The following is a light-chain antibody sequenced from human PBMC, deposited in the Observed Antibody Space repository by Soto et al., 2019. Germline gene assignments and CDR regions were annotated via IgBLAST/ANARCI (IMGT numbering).Light chain of an antibody. CDR3: QQYGSSPPIT. V-gene: IGKV3-20*01. Sequence: EIVLTQSPGTLPLSPGERATLSCRASQSVSSSYLAWYQQKPGQAPRLLIYGASSRATGIPDRFSGSGSGTDFTLTISRLEPEDFAVYYCQQYGSSPPITFGQGKRLEIK. J-gene: IGKJ5*01. CDR2: GAS. CDR1: QSVSSSY.